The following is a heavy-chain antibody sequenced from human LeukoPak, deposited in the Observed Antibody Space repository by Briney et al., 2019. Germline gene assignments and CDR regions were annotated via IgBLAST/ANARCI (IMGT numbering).Heavy chain of an antibody. CDR2: ISSSGSTI. CDR1: GFSFNSFE. D-gene: IGHD1-26*01. V-gene: IGHV3-48*03. J-gene: IGHJ3*02. Sequence: GGSLRLSCAASGFSFNSFEMSWVRQAPGKGLEWVSYISSSGSTIYYADSVKGRFTISRDNAKNSLYLQMNSLKTEDTAVYYCARKSNSESYLGYDALDIWGQGTMVTVSS. CDR3: ARKSNSESYLGYDALDI.